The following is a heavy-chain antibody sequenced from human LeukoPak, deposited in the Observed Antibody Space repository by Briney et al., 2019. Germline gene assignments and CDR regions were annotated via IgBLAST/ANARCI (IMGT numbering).Heavy chain of an antibody. D-gene: IGHD6-19*01. J-gene: IGHJ4*02. CDR3: VKARYSSGSPYFDY. Sequence: ASLRLSCSASEFTFSSYGLHWLRQAPGKGLQNVSAISSNGLSTYYADSVKGRFTISRDNSKNTLYVQMTSLRAEDTAVYYCVKARYSSGSPYFDYWGQGTLVSVSS. CDR2: ISSNGLST. V-gene: IGHV3-64*05. CDR1: EFTFSSYG.